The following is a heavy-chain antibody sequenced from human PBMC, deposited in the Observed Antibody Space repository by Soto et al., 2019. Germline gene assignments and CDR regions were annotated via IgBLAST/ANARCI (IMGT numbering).Heavy chain of an antibody. J-gene: IGHJ4*02. CDR1: GGSISSGGYY. D-gene: IGHD5-12*01. Sequence: QVQLQESGPGLVKPSQTLSLTCTVSGGSISSGGYYWSWIRQHPGKGLEWIGYIDYSGSTYYNPSVKSRVTISVDTSKNQFSLKLSSVTAAATAVYYCARRIVATIYYFDYWGQGTLVTVSS. V-gene: IGHV4-31*03. CDR2: IDYSGST. CDR3: ARRIVATIYYFDY.